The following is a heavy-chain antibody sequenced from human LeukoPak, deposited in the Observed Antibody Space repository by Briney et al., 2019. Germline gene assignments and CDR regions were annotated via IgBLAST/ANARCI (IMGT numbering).Heavy chain of an antibody. CDR3: ARRLIAVADPFDY. Sequence: SETLSLTCAVSGYSISSGYYWGWIRQPPGKGLEWIGSIYHSGSTYYNPSVKSRVTISVDTSKNQFSLELSSVTAADTAVYYCARRLIAVADPFDYWGQGTLVTVSS. V-gene: IGHV4-38-2*01. CDR1: GYSISSGYY. D-gene: IGHD6-19*01. CDR2: IYHSGST. J-gene: IGHJ4*02.